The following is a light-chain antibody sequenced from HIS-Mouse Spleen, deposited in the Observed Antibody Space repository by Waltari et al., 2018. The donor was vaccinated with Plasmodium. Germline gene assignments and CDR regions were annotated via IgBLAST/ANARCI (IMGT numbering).Light chain of an antibody. CDR2: AAS. V-gene: IGKV1-39*01. J-gene: IGKJ1*01. CDR1: QSISSY. CDR3: QQSYRTPWT. Sequence: IQMTQSLSSLSASVGERVTITCLASQSISSYLYWYQQKPGKSPKLLIYAASSLQSGVPSRFSGSGSGTDFTLTISSLQPEDFATYYCQQSYRTPWTFGQGTKVEIK.